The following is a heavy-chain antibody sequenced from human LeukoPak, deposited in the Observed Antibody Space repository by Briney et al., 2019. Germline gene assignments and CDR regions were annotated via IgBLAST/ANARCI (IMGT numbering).Heavy chain of an antibody. D-gene: IGHD4-17*01. CDR2: IYYSGST. Sequence: SGTLSLTCTVSGGSISSYYWSWIRQPPGKGLEWIGYIYYSGSTNYNPSLKSRVTISVDTSKNQFSLNLSSVTAADTAVYYCARDRRGYGDYAAFWFDPWGQGSLVSVSS. V-gene: IGHV4-59*01. J-gene: IGHJ5*02. CDR3: ARDRRGYGDYAAFWFDP. CDR1: GGSISSYY.